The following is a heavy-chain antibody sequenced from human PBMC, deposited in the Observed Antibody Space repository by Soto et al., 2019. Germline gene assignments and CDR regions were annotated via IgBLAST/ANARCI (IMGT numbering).Heavy chain of an antibody. J-gene: IGHJ5*02. CDR1: GYTFTSYD. V-gene: IGHV1-8*01. Sequence: QVQLVQSGAEVKKPGASVRVFCEAYGYTFTSYDINWVRQATGQGLEWMGWMNPNSGNTGYAQKFQGRVTMTRNTSISTAYMELSSLRSEDTALYYCARERANRLDPWGQGTLVTVSS. CDR2: MNPNSGNT. CDR3: ARERANRLDP.